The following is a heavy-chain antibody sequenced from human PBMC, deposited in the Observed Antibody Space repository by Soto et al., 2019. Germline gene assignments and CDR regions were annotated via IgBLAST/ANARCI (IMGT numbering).Heavy chain of an antibody. CDR3: VTAYCGGDCYGTNWFDP. J-gene: IGHJ5*02. CDR1: GYSISSGSY. Sequence: SETLSLTCDVSGYSISSGSYWGWIRQPPGKGLEWIGYIYYSGSTNYNPSLKSRVTISVDTSKNQFSLKLSSVTAADTAVYYCVTAYCGGDCYGTNWFDPWGQGTLVTVSS. V-gene: IGHV4-61*01. CDR2: IYYSGST. D-gene: IGHD2-21*02.